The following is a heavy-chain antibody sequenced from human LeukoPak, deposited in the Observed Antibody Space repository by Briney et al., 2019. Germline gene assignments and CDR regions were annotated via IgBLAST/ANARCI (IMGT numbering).Heavy chain of an antibody. Sequence: GGSLRLSCAASGFTVTSNYMSWVRQAPGKGLEWVSYISRTIYYADSVKGRFTISRDNAKNSLYLQMNSLRAEDTAVYYCARDQDYAFDIWGQGTMVTVSS. D-gene: IGHD3-16*01. CDR3: ARDQDYAFDI. J-gene: IGHJ3*02. CDR1: GFTVTSNY. V-gene: IGHV3-48*01. CDR2: ISRTI.